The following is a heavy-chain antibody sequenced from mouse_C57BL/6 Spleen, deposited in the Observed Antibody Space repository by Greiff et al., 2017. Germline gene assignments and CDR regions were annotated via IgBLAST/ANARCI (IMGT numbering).Heavy chain of an antibody. V-gene: IGHV5-4*01. CDR2: ISDGGSYT. D-gene: IGHD1-1*01. J-gene: IGHJ2*01. CDR3: ARDQRTTVAFDY. CDR1: GFTFSSYA. Sequence: EVMLVESGGGLVKPGGSLKLSCAASGFTFSSYAMSWVRQTPEKRLEWVATISDGGSYTYYPDNVKGRFTISRDNAKNNLYLQMSHLKSEDTAMYYCARDQRTTVAFDYWGQGTTLTVSS.